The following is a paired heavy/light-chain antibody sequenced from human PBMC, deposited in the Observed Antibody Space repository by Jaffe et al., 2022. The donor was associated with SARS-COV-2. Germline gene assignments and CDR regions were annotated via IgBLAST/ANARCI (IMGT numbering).Heavy chain of an antibody. CDR3: ARDPPGEEIRAMDV. J-gene: IGHJ6*02. D-gene: IGHD3-10*01. CDR2: ISSSGSTI. V-gene: IGHV3-11*01. Sequence: QVQLVESGGGLVKPGGSLRLSCAASGFTFSDYYMSWIRQAPGKGLEWVSYISSSGSTIYYADSVKGRFTISRDNAKNSLYLQMNSLRAEDTAVYYCARDPPGEEIRAMDVWGQGTTVTVSS. CDR1: GFTFSDYY.
Light chain of an antibody. CDR3: QQYYSTPPLYT. CDR1: QSVLYSSNNKNY. J-gene: IGKJ2*01. V-gene: IGKV4-1*01. CDR2: WAS. Sequence: DIVMTQSPDSLAVSLGERATINCKSSQSVLYSSNNKNYLAWYQQKPGQPPKLLIYWASTRESGVPDRFSGSGSGTDFTLTISSLQAEDVAVYYCQQYYSTPPLYTFGQGTKLEIK.